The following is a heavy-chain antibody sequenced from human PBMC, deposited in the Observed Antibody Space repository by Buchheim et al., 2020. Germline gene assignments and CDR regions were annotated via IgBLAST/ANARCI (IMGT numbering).Heavy chain of an antibody. CDR1: GFTFSSYG. V-gene: IGHV3-30*18. CDR2: ISYDGSNK. J-gene: IGHJ6*02. D-gene: IGHD4-17*01. CDR3: AKDPGSAVTTGGGMDV. Sequence: QVQLVESGGGVVQPGRSLRLSCAASGFTFSSYGMHWVRQAPGKGLEWVAVISYDGSNKYYADSVKGRFTISRDNSKNTLYLQMNSRRAEDTAVYYCAKDPGSAVTTGGGMDVWGQGTT.